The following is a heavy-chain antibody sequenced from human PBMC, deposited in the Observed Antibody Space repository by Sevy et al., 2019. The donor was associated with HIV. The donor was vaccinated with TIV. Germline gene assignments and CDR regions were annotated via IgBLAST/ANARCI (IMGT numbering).Heavy chain of an antibody. J-gene: IGHJ4*02. Sequence: GGSLRLSCAASGFIFSYYGMHWVRQAPGKGLEWVAVIWYDGSNTIYADSVKGRFTISRDNSKNILYLQMNSLRDEDTADYYCARDPHEIMLSGSYYLYWGQGTRVTVSS. CDR1: GFIFSYYG. D-gene: IGHD1-26*01. CDR2: IWYDGSNT. V-gene: IGHV3-33*01. CDR3: ARDPHEIMLSGSYYLY.